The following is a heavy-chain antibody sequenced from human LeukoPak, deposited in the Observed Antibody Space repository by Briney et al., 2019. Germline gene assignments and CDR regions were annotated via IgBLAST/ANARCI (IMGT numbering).Heavy chain of an antibody. CDR2: IYYSGST. J-gene: IGHJ3*02. CDR1: GGSISSSSYY. CDR3: ARPVGGGAFDI. Sequence: SETLSLTCTVSGGSISSSSYYWGWIRQPPGKGLEWIGSIYYSGSTYYNPSLKSRVTISVDTSKNQFSLKLSSVTAADTAVYYCARPVGGGAFDIWGQGTMVTVSS. V-gene: IGHV4-39*07.